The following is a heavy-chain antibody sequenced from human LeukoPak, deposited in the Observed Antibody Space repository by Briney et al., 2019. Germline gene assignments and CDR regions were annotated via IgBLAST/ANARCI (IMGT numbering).Heavy chain of an antibody. J-gene: IGHJ1*01. V-gene: IGHV3-11*05. CDR2: ISGTSTYT. CDR3: ATEPRVVEH. Sequence: PGGSLRLSCVASGFSFSDSYMSWLRQAPGKGLESISYISGTSTYTNYADSVKGRFTISRDNAQNSLFLQMNSLRPEDTAVYYCATEPRVVEHWGQGTLVTVSS. CDR1: GFSFSDSY. D-gene: IGHD3-16*02.